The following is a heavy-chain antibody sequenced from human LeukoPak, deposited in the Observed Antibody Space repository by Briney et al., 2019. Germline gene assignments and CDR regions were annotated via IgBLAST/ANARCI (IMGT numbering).Heavy chain of an antibody. CDR3: ARVAGSIDY. J-gene: IGHJ4*02. CDR1: VYAFTTYD. V-gene: IGHV1-8*03. D-gene: IGHD6-19*01. Sequence: ASVNVSCKSSVYAFTTYDINWVRQAPGQGLEWMGWMNPNSGYTGYAQKFQGRVTITRDTSISTAYMELSSLRSEDTAVYYCARVAGSIDYWGQGTLVTVSS. CDR2: MNPNSGYT.